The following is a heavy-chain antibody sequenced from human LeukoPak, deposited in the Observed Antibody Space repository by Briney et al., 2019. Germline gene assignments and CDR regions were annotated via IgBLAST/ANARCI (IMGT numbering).Heavy chain of an antibody. V-gene: IGHV4-34*01. CDR2: INHSGST. CDR1: GGSFSGYY. D-gene: IGHD6-19*01. CDR3: ARHRSSGWFDP. Sequence: SETLSLTCAVYGGSFSGYYWSWIRQPPGKGLEWIGEINHSGSTNYNPSLKSRVTISVDTSKNQFSLKLSSVTAADTAVYYCARHRSSGWFDPWGQGTLVTVSS. J-gene: IGHJ5*02.